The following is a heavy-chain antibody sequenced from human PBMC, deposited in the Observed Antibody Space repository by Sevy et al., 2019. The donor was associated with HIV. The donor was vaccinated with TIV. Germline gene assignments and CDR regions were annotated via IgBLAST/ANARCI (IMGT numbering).Heavy chain of an antibody. J-gene: IGHJ4*02. CDR1: GFTFSSYG. Sequence: GGSLRLSCAASGFTFSSYGMHWVRQSPGKGLEWVAFIRYDGSNKYYADSVKGRFTISRDNSKNTLYLQMNSLRAEDTAVYYCAKDGSRITMIAVAQYYFDYWGQGTLVTVSS. D-gene: IGHD3-22*01. CDR3: AKDGSRITMIAVAQYYFDY. CDR2: IRYDGSNK. V-gene: IGHV3-30*02.